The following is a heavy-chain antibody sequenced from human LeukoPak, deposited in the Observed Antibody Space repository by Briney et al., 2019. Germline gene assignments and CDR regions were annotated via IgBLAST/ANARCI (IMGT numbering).Heavy chain of an antibody. D-gene: IGHD3-22*01. CDR2: ISSSSRYI. CDR1: GFTFSSYS. V-gene: IGHV3-21*01. Sequence: GGSLRLSCAASGFTFSSYSMNWVRQAPGKGLEWVSSISSSSRYIYYADSVKGRFTISRDNAKNSLYLQMNSLRAEDTAVYYCARAFIRGDSSGYHAFDIWGQGTMVTVSS. J-gene: IGHJ3*02. CDR3: ARAFIRGDSSGYHAFDI.